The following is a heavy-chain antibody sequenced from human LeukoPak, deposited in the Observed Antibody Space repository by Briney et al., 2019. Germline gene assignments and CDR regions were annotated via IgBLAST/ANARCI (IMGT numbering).Heavy chain of an antibody. CDR1: GFTFSSYA. CDR2: SNSDGSST. CDR3: ARGGDYPFDY. Sequence: SGGSLRLSCAASGFTFSSYAMHWVRQAPGKGLVWVSRSNSDGSSTNYADSVKGRFTISRDNAKNTLYLQMNSLRAEDTAVYYCARGGDYPFDYWGQGTLVTVSS. J-gene: IGHJ4*02. D-gene: IGHD4-17*01. V-gene: IGHV3-74*01.